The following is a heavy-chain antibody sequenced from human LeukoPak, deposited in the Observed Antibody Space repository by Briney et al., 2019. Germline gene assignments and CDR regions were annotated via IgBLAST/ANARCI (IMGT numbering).Heavy chain of an antibody. CDR2: ISSSSSYT. D-gene: IGHD3-10*01. CDR3: ARDYYGSGSYYNDPYNWFDP. Sequence: GGSLRLSCAASGFTFSDYYMSWIRQAPGKGLEWVSYISSSSSYTNYADSVKGRFTISRDNAKNSLYLQMNSLRAEDTAVYYCARDYYGSGSYYNDPYNWFDPWSQGTLVTVSS. CDR1: GFTFSDYY. V-gene: IGHV3-11*06. J-gene: IGHJ5*02.